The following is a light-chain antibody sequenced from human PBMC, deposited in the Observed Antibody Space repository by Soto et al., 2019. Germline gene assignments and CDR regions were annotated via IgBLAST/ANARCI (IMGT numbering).Light chain of an antibody. Sequence: EIVLTQSPATLSLSPGERATLSCRASQSVSSYLAWYQQKPGQAPRLLIYDASNRATGIPARFSGSGSGTDFTLTISSLEPDDFAVYHCQQRSNWPPWTFGQGTKVEIK. CDR1: QSVSSY. J-gene: IGKJ1*01. CDR2: DAS. V-gene: IGKV3-11*01. CDR3: QQRSNWPPWT.